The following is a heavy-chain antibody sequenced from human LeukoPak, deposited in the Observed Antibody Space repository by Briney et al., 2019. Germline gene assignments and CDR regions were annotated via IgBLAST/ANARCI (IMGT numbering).Heavy chain of an antibody. CDR1: GGSISNSNW. J-gene: IGHJ4*02. D-gene: IGHD5-18*01. CDR3: ARDVGNSYGYAFGY. CDR2: IFYSGST. V-gene: IGHV4-4*02. Sequence: PSETLSLTCAVSGGSISNSNWWSWVRQPPGKGLEWIGEIFYSGSTNYNPSLKGRVTISRDTSKNQFSLKVTSVTAADTAVYHCARDVGNSYGYAFGYWGQGTLVIVSS.